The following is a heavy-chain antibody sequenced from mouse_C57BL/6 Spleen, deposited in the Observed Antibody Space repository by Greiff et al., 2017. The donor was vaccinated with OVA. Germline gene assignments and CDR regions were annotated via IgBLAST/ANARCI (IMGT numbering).Heavy chain of an antibody. Sequence: VQLQQSGAELVKPGASVKLSCKASGYTFTSYWMQWVKQRPGQGLEWIGEIDPSDSYTNYNQKFKGKATLTVDTSSSTAYMQLSSLTSEDSAVYYCARWLPYYFDYWGQGTTLTVSS. D-gene: IGHD2-2*01. CDR2: IDPSDSYT. CDR3: ARWLPYYFDY. CDR1: GYTFTSYW. V-gene: IGHV1-50*01. J-gene: IGHJ2*01.